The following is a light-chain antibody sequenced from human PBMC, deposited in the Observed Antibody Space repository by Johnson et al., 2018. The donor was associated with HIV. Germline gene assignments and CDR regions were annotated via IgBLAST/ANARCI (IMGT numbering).Light chain of an antibody. V-gene: IGLV1-51*02. CDR2: ENN. J-gene: IGLJ1*01. CDR1: SSNIGNNY. Sequence: QSVLTQPPSVSAAPGQKVTISCSGSSSNIGNNYVSWYQQLPGTAPKLLIYENNKRPSVIPDRFSGSKSGTSATLGITGLQTGDEADYYCETWDSSLSGVFGTGTKVTVL. CDR3: ETWDSSLSGV.